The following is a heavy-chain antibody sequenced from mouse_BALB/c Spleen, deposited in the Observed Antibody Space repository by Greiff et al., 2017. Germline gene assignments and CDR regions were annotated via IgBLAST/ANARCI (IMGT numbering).Heavy chain of an antibody. D-gene: IGHD1-1*01. Sequence: QVQLKESGAELVRPGTSVKISCKASGYTFTNYWLGWVKQRPGHGLEWIGDIYPGGGYTNYNEKFKGKATLTADTSSSTAYMQLSSLTSEDSAVYFCAAYGSSYLRFAYWGQGTLVTVSA. CDR3: AAYGSSYLRFAY. CDR1: GYTFTNYW. V-gene: IGHV1-63*02. CDR2: IYPGGGYT. J-gene: IGHJ3*01.